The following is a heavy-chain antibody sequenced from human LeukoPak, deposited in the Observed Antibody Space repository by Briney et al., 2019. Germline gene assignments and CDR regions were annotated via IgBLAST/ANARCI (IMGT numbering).Heavy chain of an antibody. D-gene: IGHD3-10*01. CDR2: IIPILGIA. J-gene: IGHJ4*02. CDR1: GGTLSSYA. Sequence: ASVKVSCKASGGTLSSYAISWVRQAPGQGLEWMGRIIPILGIANYAQKFQGRVTITADKSTSTAYMELSSLRSEDTAVYYCATTHYYGSGSYRMLGYWGQGTLVTVSS. V-gene: IGHV1-69*04. CDR3: ATTHYYGSGSYRMLGY.